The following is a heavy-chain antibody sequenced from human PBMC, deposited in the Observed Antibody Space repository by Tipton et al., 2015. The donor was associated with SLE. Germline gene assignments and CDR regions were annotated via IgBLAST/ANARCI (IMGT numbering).Heavy chain of an antibody. V-gene: IGHV4-59*10. Sequence: TLSLTCAVYGGSLNDYYWTWIRHPAGKALEWIGRIYTSGATNYSPSFESRVTISFDMSKNQFSLRLSSVTAADTAVYFCARGDILTGSRAYYFDYWGLGTLVTVSS. D-gene: IGHD3-9*01. CDR3: ARGDILTGSRAYYFDY. J-gene: IGHJ4*01. CDR2: IYTSGAT. CDR1: GGSLNDYY.